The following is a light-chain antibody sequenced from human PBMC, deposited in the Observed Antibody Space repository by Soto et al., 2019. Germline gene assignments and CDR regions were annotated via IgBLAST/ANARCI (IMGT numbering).Light chain of an antibody. CDR1: QSVSSS. V-gene: IGKV3-11*01. CDR2: DAS. J-gene: IGKJ1*01. CDR3: QLRSNWPPA. Sequence: EIVLTQSPVTLSLSPGERATLSCRASQSVSSSVVWYQQKPGQAPRLLIYDASNRATGIPARLSGSGSGTDFTLTISSLEPEDFAVYYCQLRSNWPPAFGLGTKVEIK.